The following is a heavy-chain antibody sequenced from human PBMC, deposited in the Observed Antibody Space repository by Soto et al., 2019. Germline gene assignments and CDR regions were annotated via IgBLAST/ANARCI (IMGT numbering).Heavy chain of an antibody. CDR1: GGSFSGYY. Sequence: SEILSLTCAVYGGSFSGYYWSWIRQPPGKGLEWIGEINHSGSTNYNPSLKSRVTISVDTSKNQFSLKLSSVTAADTAVYYCARSWKGGWYTPFFDYWGQGTLVTVSS. D-gene: IGHD6-19*01. V-gene: IGHV4-34*01. CDR2: INHSGST. J-gene: IGHJ4*02. CDR3: ARSWKGGWYTPFFDY.